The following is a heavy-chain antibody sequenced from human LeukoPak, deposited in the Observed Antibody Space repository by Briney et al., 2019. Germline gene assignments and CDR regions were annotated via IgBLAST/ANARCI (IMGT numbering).Heavy chain of an antibody. Sequence: GASVKVSCKASGYRFISNYIQWVRQAPGLGPEWMGWMHPGNGNTRYAEKFQGRVTMTRDTSISTAYMELSRLTSDDTAAYYCARGYCRGVSCYSLDLWGQGTLVTVSS. CDR3: ARGYCRGVSCYSLDL. CDR2: MHPGNGNT. D-gene: IGHD2-15*01. V-gene: IGHV1-2*02. J-gene: IGHJ5*02. CDR1: GYRFISNY.